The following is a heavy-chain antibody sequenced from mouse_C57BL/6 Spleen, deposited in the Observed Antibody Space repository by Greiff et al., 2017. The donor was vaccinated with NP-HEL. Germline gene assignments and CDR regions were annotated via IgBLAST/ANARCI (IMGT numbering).Heavy chain of an antibody. CDR2: IYPGSGNT. D-gene: IGHD1-1*01. J-gene: IGHJ1*03. V-gene: IGHV1-76*01. Sequence: QVQLKQSGAELVRPGASVKLSCKASGYTFTDYYINWVKQRPGQGLEWIARIYPGSGNTYYNEKFKGKATLTAEKSSSTAYMQLSSLTSEDSAVYFCARGPGTTVVATWYFDVWGRGTTVTVSS. CDR3: ARGPGTTVVATWYFDV. CDR1: GYTFTDYY.